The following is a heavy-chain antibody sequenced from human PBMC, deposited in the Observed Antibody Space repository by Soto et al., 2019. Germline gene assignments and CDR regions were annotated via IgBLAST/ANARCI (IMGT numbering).Heavy chain of an antibody. D-gene: IGHD5-18*01. J-gene: IGHJ4*02. V-gene: IGHV1-3*01. CDR2: INAGNGNT. CDR3: ARQGRGYSYGSGY. CDR1: GYTFASHA. Sequence: PGESLKVSCKASGYTFASHAMHWVRQAPGQRLEWMGWINAGNGNTKYSQKLQGRVTITRDTSASTAYMELSSLRSEDTAVYYCARQGRGYSYGSGYWGQGTLVTVSA.